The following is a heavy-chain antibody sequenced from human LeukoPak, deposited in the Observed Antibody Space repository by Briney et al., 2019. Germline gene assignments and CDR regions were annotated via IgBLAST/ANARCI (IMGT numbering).Heavy chain of an antibody. Sequence: GASVKVSCKASGYTFTRYYMHWVRQAPGQGLEWMGIIDPSGGSTSYAQKFQGRVTMTRDTSTSTAYMDLSSLRCEDTAVYYCARDKSGTTQGDSDYWGQGTLVTVSS. CDR2: IDPSGGST. V-gene: IGHV1-46*01. D-gene: IGHD1-1*01. J-gene: IGHJ4*02. CDR1: GYTFTRYY. CDR3: ARDKSGTTQGDSDY.